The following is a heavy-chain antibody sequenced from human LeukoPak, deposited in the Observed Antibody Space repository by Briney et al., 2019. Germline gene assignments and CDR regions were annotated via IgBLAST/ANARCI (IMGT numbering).Heavy chain of an antibody. V-gene: IGHV4-59*01. CDR2: IYYSGST. J-gene: IGHJ3*02. D-gene: IGHD3-22*01. CDR1: GGSISSYY. Sequence: ASQTLSLTCTVSGGSISSYYWSLIRQPPGKGLEYIGYIYYSGSTDYNPSLKSRVTISLDTSKNQFSLKLSSVTAADTAVYFCARSHYYDSSGYRAFDIWGQGTMVTVSS. CDR3: ARSHYYDSSGYRAFDI.